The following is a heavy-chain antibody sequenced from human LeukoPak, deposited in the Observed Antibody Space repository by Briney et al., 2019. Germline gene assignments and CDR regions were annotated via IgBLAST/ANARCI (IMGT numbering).Heavy chain of an antibody. Sequence: PSETLSLTCTVSGGSISSSSYYWGWIRQPPGKGLEWIGSIYYSGSTYYNPSLKSRVTISVDTSKNQFSLKLSSVTAADTAVYYCARSLRGHADKPQFDYWGQGTLVTVSS. J-gene: IGHJ4*02. CDR3: ARSLRGHADKPQFDY. CDR1: GGSISSSSYY. V-gene: IGHV4-39*07. CDR2: IYYSGST. D-gene: IGHD3-10*01.